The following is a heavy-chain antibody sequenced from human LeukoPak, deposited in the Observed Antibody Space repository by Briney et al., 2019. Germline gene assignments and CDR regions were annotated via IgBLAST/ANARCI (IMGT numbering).Heavy chain of an antibody. CDR2: IYYSGST. Sequence: PSETLSLTCTVSGGSISSSSYYWGWIRQPPGKGLEWIGSIYYSGSTYYNPSLKSRVTISVDTSKNQFSLKLSSVTAADTAVYYCARWSSSSGYYYMDVWGKGTTVTASS. D-gene: IGHD6-6*01. CDR1: GGSISSSSYY. J-gene: IGHJ6*03. V-gene: IGHV4-39*07. CDR3: ARWSSSSGYYYMDV.